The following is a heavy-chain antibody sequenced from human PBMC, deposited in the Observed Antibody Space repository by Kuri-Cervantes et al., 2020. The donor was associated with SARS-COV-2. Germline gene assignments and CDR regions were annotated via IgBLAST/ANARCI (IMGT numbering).Heavy chain of an antibody. CDR1: GFTFSSYA. V-gene: IGHV3-23*01. D-gene: IGHD3-10*01. CDR3: AGSSIAPNYYYYGMDV. J-gene: IGHJ6*02. CDR2: ISGSGGST. Sequence: GESLKISCAASGFTFSSYAMSWVRQAPGKGLEWVSAISGSGGSTYYADSVKGRFTISRDNSKNTLYLQMNSLRADDTAVYYCAGSSIAPNYYYYGMDVWGQGTTVTVSS.